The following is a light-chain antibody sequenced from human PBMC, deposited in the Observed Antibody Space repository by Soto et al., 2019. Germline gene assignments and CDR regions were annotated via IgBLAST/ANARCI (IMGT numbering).Light chain of an antibody. CDR2: GES. J-gene: IGKJ4*01. CDR3: QQYGGSPLVT. V-gene: IGKV3-20*01. CDR1: QSISSGY. Sequence: ETVLTQSPGTLSLSPGERATLSCRASQSISSGYLAWYQQRPGQAPRLLFSGESNRSTGIPDIFSGSGSGTDFTLTISRLEPEDFAVYYCQQYGGSPLVTFGGGTKVEIK.